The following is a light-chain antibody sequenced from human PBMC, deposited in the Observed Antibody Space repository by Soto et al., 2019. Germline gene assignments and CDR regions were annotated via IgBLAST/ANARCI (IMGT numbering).Light chain of an antibody. CDR1: QSVRSW. V-gene: IGKV1-5*01. CDR2: DAS. Sequence: DIQMTQSPATLSASVGVRVTITCRASQSVRSWLAWYQQKPGTAPKLLIFDASRLESGVPSRFSGSASGTEFTLTISSLQPDDFATYYCQQYDNYPLTFGGGTKVEIK. J-gene: IGKJ4*01. CDR3: QQYDNYPLT.